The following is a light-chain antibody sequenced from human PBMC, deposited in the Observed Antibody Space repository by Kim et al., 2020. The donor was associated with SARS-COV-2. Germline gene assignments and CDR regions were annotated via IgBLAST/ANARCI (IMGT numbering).Light chain of an antibody. J-gene: IGKJ1*01. V-gene: IGKV1-27*01. CDR1: QDISNY. CDR2: AAS. CDR3: QKCDSAPWT. Sequence: DIQMTQSPSSLSASVGDRVTITCRASQDISNYLAWFQLKPGKAPKLLIYAASALQPGVPSRFSGSGSGKDFTLTVTSLQPEDVATYYCQKCDSAPWTFGQGTKVDIK.